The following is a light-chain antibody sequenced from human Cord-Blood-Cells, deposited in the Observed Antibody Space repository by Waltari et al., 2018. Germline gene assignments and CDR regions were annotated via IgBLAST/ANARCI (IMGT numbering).Light chain of an antibody. CDR1: SSDVGGYNY. CDR2: DVS. J-gene: IGLJ3*02. V-gene: IGLV2-14*01. CDR3: SSYTSSSTFEWV. Sequence: QSALTQPASVSGSPGQSITISCTGTSSDVGGYNYVSWYQQHPGKAHKLMIYDVSKRRSGVSIRFSGSKSGNTASLTISGLQAEDEADYYCSSYTSSSTFEWVFGGGTKLTVL.